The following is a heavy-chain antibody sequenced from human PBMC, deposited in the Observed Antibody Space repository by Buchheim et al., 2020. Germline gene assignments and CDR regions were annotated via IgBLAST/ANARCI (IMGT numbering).Heavy chain of an antibody. D-gene: IGHD6-13*01. CDR2: TYYRSKWYN. J-gene: IGHJ6*02. CDR1: GDSVSSNSAA. V-gene: IGHV6-1*01. CDR3: ARAFGKWQQFVYYYYGMDV. Sequence: QVQLQQSGPGLVKPSQTLSLTCAISGDSVSSNSAAWNWIRQSPSRGLEWLGRTYYRSKWYNDYAVSVTSRITINPDQSKNQFSLQLNSVTPEDTAVYYCARAFGKWQQFVYYYYGMDVWGQGTT.